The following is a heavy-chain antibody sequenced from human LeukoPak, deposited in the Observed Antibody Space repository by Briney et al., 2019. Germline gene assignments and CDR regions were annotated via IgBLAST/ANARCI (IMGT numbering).Heavy chain of an antibody. J-gene: IGHJ6*02. CDR3: ARGRRWGVVMNYYYYGMDV. CDR1: GFTFSSYS. D-gene: IGHD3-3*01. CDR2: ISSSSSYI. V-gene: IGHV3-21*01. Sequence: GGSLRLSCAASGFTFSSYSMNWVRQAPGKGLEWVPSISSSSSYIYYADSVKGRFTISRDNAKNSLYLQMNSLRAEDTAVYYCARGRRWGVVMNYYYYGMDVWGQGTTVTVSS.